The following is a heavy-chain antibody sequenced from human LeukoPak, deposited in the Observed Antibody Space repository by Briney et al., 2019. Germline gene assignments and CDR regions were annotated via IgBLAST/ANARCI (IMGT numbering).Heavy chain of an antibody. J-gene: IGHJ4*02. CDR2: INPNSGGT. CDR3: ARVFIYCSGGSCYCDY. D-gene: IGHD2-15*01. Sequence: ASVKVSCKASGYTFTGYYMHWVRQAPGQGLEWMGWINPNSGGTNYAQKFQGRVTMTRDTSISTAYMELSRLRSDDTAVYYYARVFIYCSGGSCYCDYWGQGTLVTVSS. V-gene: IGHV1-2*02. CDR1: GYTFTGYY.